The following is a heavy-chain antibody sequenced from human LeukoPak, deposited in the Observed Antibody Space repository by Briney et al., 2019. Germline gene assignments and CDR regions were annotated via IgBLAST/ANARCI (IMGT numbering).Heavy chain of an antibody. CDR1: GGSISSGTYY. D-gene: IGHD3-22*01. J-gene: IGHJ6*02. CDR3: ARDYYDSSGYYHYPYYYYGMDV. Sequence: PSETLSLTCTVSGGSISSGTYYWTWIRQPAGKGLEWIGRIYTSGSTNYNPSLKSRDIISVDTSKNHFSLKLTSVTAADTAVYYCARDYYDSSGYYHYPYYYYGMDVWGQGTTVTVSS. V-gene: IGHV4-61*02. CDR2: IYTSGST.